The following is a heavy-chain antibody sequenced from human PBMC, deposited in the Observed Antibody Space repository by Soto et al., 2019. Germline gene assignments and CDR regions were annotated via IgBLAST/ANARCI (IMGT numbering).Heavy chain of an antibody. D-gene: IGHD6-6*01. Sequence: QVQLQESGPGLVKASQTLSLTCTVSGGSINSGGYYWSWIRQHPGKGLEWIGYIYYSGTTYYNPSLKSRLIMSIDTSKNLFFLMLRSVTAADTAVYSCARMSISGRLWAFDIWGQGTMVTVSS. V-gene: IGHV4-31*03. CDR2: IYYSGTT. CDR3: ARMSISGRLWAFDI. CDR1: GGSINSGGYY. J-gene: IGHJ3*02.